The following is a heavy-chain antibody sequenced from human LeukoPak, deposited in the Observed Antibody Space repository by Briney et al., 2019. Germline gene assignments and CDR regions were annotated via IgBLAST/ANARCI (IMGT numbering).Heavy chain of an antibody. D-gene: IGHD1-26*01. Sequence: PGGSLRLSCVASGFTFSNAWMNWVRQAPGKGLEWVGRIKSKTDGGTTDYAAPVKGRFTISRDDSKNTPYLQMNSLKTEDTAVYYCTTFSGSYGAAFDYWGQGTLVTVSS. V-gene: IGHV3-15*07. CDR3: TTFSGSYGAAFDY. CDR2: IKSKTDGGTT. CDR1: GFTFSNAW. J-gene: IGHJ4*02.